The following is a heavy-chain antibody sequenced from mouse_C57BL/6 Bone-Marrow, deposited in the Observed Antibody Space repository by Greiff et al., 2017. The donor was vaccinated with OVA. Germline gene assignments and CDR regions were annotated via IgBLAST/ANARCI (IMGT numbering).Heavy chain of an antibody. CDR1: GYTFTSYW. D-gene: IGHD2-4*01. J-gene: IGHJ3*01. CDR2: IHPNSGST. V-gene: IGHV1-64*01. CDR3: ARREESTMITTKRAWFAY. Sequence: QVQLQQPGAELVKPGASVKLSCTASGYTFTSYWMHWVKQRPGQGLEWLGMIHPNSGSTNYNEKFKSKATLTVDKSSSTAYMQLSSLTSEDAAVYYCARREESTMITTKRAWFAYWGQGTLVTVSA.